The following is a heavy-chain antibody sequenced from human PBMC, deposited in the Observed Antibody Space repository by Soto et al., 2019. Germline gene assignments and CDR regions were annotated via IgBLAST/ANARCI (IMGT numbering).Heavy chain of an antibody. V-gene: IGHV4-39*01. CDR2: VYYNENT. J-gene: IGHJ5*02. CDR3: AGRERYYDFPGWFDP. Sequence: SETLSLTFSVSGGSIRSFTSSWGWIRQPPGKGLEWIGTVYYNENTYYNPSLKSRVTITVDTAKNQFSLNLRSVTAADTAMYFCAGRERYYDFPGWFDPWGQGTMVTV. D-gene: IGHD3-16*01. CDR1: GGSIRSFTSS.